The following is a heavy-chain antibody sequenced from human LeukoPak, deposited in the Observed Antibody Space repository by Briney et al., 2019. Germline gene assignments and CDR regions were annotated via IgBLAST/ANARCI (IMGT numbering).Heavy chain of an antibody. CDR3: ARVSASRYAYDY. CDR1: GFIFSSYS. V-gene: IGHV3-21*01. CDR2: ISSSSSYI. D-gene: IGHD5-18*01. Sequence: GGSLRLSCAASGFIFSSYSMNWVRQAPGKGLEWVSSISSSSSYIYYADSVKGRFTIYRDNAKNSLYLQMNSLRAEDTAVYYCARVSASRYAYDYWGQGTLVTVSS. J-gene: IGHJ4*02.